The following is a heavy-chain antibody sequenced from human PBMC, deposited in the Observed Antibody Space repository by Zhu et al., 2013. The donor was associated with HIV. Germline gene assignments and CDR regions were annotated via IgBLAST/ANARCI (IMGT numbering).Heavy chain of an antibody. CDR2: IYHSGST. V-gene: IGHV4-4*02. Sequence: QVQLQESGPGLVKPSGTLSLTCAVSGGSISSSNWWSWVRQPPGKGLEWIGEIYHSGSTNYNPSLKSRVTISVDKSKNQFSLKLSSVTAADTAVYYCARPLVPKWLLLRNAFDIVGPRDNGHRLF. CDR1: GGSISSSNW. J-gene: IGHJ3*02. D-gene: IGHD3-22*01. CDR3: ARPLVPKWLLLRNAFDI.